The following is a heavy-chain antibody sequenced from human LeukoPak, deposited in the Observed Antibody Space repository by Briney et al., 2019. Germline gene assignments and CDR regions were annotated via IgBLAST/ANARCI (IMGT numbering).Heavy chain of an antibody. CDR1: GFTFNYYA. D-gene: IGHD5-18*01. CDR2: ISDNEGST. V-gene: IGHV3-23*01. J-gene: IGHJ4*02. Sequence: GGSLRLSCAASGFTFNYYAMSWVRQAPGKGLEWVSGISDNEGSTYYTDSVKGRFTISRDNTKNTVYLQMNSLRPDDTAVYFCARHDSFIPYWGQGTLVTVSS. CDR3: ARHDSFIPY.